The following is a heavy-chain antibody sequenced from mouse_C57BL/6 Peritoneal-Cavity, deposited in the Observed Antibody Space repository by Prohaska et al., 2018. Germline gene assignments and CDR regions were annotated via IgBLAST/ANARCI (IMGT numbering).Heavy chain of an antibody. CDR3: TRGGDGSSNGYFDV. D-gene: IGHD1-1*01. CDR1: GYTFTDYE. CDR2: ILPETGGS. Sequence: QVQLQQSGAELVRPGASVTLSCKASGYTFTDYEMHWVKQTPVHGLEWIGAILPETGGSAYNQKFKGKAILTADKSSITAYNERRSRTSEDSAVYYCTRGGDGSSNGYFDVWGTVTTVTVSS. J-gene: IGHJ1*03. V-gene: IGHV1-15*01.